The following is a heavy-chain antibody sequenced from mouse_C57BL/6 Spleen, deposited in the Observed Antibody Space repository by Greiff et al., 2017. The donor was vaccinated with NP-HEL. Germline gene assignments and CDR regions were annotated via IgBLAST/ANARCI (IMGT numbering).Heavy chain of an antibody. CDR2: IYPGSGNT. CDR1: GYTFTDYY. D-gene: IGHD2-1*01. Sequence: QVQLKESGAELVRPGASVKLSCKASGYTFTDYYINWVKQRPGQGLEWIARIYPGSGNTYYNEKFKGKATLTAEKSSSTAYMQLSSLTSEDSASYCCERDGNFDDWGQGTTLTVSS. CDR3: ERDGNFDD. V-gene: IGHV1-76*01. J-gene: IGHJ2*01.